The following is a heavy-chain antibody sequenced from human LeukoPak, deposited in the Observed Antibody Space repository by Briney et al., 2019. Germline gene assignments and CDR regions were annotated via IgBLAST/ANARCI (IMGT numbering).Heavy chain of an antibody. V-gene: IGHV3-53*01. CDR3: ARPYSSSSRGPFDY. CDR1: GFTVSSNY. D-gene: IGHD6-6*01. J-gene: IGHJ4*02. CDR2: IYSGGST. Sequence: GGSLRLSCAASGFTVSSNYMSWVRQAPGKGLEWVSVIYSGGSTYYADSVKGRFTIPRDNAKNSLYLQMNSLRAEDTAVYYCARPYSSSSRGPFDYWGQGTLVTVSS.